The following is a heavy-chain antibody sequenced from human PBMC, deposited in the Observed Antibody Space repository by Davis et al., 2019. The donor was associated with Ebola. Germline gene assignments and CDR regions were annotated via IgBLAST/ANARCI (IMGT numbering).Heavy chain of an antibody. D-gene: IGHD5-24*01. CDR2: INAGNGDT. CDR3: ATDRVEMTTIVGGNWFDP. Sequence: AASVKVSCKASGYIFTSYAMHWVRQAPGQRLEWMRWINAGNGDTKYSQKFRDRVTITRDTSASTSYMELSSLRSEDTAVYYCATDRVEMTTIVGGNWFDPWGQGTLVTVSS. CDR1: GYIFTSYA. V-gene: IGHV1-3*01. J-gene: IGHJ5*02.